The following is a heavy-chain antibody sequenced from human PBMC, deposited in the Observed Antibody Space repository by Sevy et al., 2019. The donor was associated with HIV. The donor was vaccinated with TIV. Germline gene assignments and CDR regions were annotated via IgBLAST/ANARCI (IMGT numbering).Heavy chain of an antibody. CDR2: ISGRGLST. D-gene: IGHD3-10*01. V-gene: IGHV3-23*01. Sequence: GGSLRLSCAASGFTFDNNAMYWVRQAPGKGLEWVSAISGRGLSTTYASSVRGRFTISRDISKTTLYLQMNSLRAEDTAVYYCAKVYYYDSGTVIPRGMDVWGQGTTVTVSS. CDR1: GFTFDNNA. CDR3: AKVYYYDSGTVIPRGMDV. J-gene: IGHJ6*02.